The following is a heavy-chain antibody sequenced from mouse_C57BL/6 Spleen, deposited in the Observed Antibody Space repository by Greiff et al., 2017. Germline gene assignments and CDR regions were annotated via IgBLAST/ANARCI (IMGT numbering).Heavy chain of an antibody. CDR2: IYPGDGDT. J-gene: IGHJ4*01. Sequence: VQLQQSGAELVKPGASVKISCKASGYAFSSYWMNWVKQRPGKGLEWIGQIYPGDGDTNYNGKFKGKATLTADKSSSTAYMQLSSLTSEDSAVYFCARSDGYYSAMDYWGQGTSVTVSS. CDR3: ARSDGYYSAMDY. V-gene: IGHV1-80*01. D-gene: IGHD2-3*01. CDR1: GYAFSSYW.